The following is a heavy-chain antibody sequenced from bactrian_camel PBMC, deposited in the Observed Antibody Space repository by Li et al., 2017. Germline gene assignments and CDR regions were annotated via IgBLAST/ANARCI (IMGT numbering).Heavy chain of an antibody. CDR3: AASLWRQCREQRDFHY. J-gene: IGHJ6*01. Sequence: HVQLVESGGGLVQAGGSLKLSCVASQFTFSSSRSCMGWFRQAPGKDREGVATDNGVGTTYYGDSVKGRFAISRDNAKNTAYLQMNSLKPEDTAMYYCAASLWRQCREQRDFHYWGQGTQVTVS. V-gene: IGHV3S56*01. CDR2: DNGVGTT. D-gene: IGHD7*01. CDR1: QFTFSSSRSC.